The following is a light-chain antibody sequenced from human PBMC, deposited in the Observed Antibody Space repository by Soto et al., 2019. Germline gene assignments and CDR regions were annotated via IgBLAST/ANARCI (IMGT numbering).Light chain of an antibody. V-gene: IGKV3-15*01. CDR3: HQYENWPKT. CDR2: GAS. Sequence: EIVMTQSPATLSVSPGERATLSCRASQSVSSNLAWYQKKPGQAPRLLIYGASTRAPGIPARFSGSGSGTEFTLTISSLQSEDFAVYFCHQYENWPKTFGQGTKVDIK. J-gene: IGKJ1*01. CDR1: QSVSSN.